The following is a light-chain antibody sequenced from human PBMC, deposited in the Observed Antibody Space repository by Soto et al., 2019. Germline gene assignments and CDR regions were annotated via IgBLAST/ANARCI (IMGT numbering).Light chain of an antibody. Sequence: EIVLTQSPGTLSSSPGERATLSCRASQSVTSSSLGWYQQKPGQAPRLLMHSVSSRATGIPDRFSGSGSGTHFTLNISRLEPEDFAVYYCLQYGSSPWTFGQGTKVEIK. V-gene: IGKV3-20*01. CDR2: SVS. CDR3: LQYGSSPWT. CDR1: QSVTSSS. J-gene: IGKJ1*01.